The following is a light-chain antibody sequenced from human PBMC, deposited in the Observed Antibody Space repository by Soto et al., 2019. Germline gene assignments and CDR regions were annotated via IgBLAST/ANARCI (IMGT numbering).Light chain of an antibody. J-gene: IGKJ4*01. V-gene: IGKV1-9*01. CDR3: QHHDSYPLT. Sequence: DIQLTQSPSFLSASVGDRVTITCRASQGINTYLAWYQQQPGKAPKLLIYAASTLQSGVPSRFSGSGSGTEFTLTITPLQPEDFATYYCQHHDSYPLTFGGGTKVEIK. CDR1: QGINTY. CDR2: AAS.